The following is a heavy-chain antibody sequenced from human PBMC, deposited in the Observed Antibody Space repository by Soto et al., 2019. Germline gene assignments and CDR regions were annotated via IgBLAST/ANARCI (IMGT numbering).Heavy chain of an antibody. CDR1: GFTFSSYA. V-gene: IGHV3-30-3*01. Sequence: PGGSLRLSCAASGFTFSSYAMHWVRQAPGKGLEWVAVISYDGSNKYYADSVKGRFTISRDNSKNTLYLQMNSLRAEDTAVYYCARDPRDYDYVWGYYYYGMDVWGQGTTVTVSS. CDR2: ISYDGSNK. D-gene: IGHD3-16*01. CDR3: ARDPRDYDYVWGYYYYGMDV. J-gene: IGHJ6*02.